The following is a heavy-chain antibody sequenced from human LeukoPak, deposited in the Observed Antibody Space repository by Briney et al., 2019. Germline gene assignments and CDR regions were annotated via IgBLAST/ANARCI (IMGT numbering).Heavy chain of an antibody. CDR3: AKDRYYYDSSGYPVDY. J-gene: IGHJ4*02. Sequence: GGSLRLSCAASGFTFSSYGVHWVRQAPGKGLEWVAVISYDGSNKYYADSVKGRFTISRDNSKNTLYLQMNSLRAEDTAVYYCAKDRYYYDSSGYPVDYWGQGTLVTVSS. CDR2: ISYDGSNK. CDR1: GFTFSSYG. D-gene: IGHD3-22*01. V-gene: IGHV3-30*18.